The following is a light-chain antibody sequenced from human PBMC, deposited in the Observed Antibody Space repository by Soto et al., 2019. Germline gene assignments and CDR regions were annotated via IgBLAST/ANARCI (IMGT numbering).Light chain of an antibody. J-gene: IGKJ1*01. CDR3: PQYGNSPT. CDR1: QSVSSSY. V-gene: IGKV3-20*01. Sequence: EIVLTQSPGTLSLSPGERATLSCRASQSVSSSYLAWYQQEPGQAPRLLIYGASSRATGIPDRFSGSGSGTDFTLTISRLEPEDFAVYYCPQYGNSPTFGQGTKVEIK. CDR2: GAS.